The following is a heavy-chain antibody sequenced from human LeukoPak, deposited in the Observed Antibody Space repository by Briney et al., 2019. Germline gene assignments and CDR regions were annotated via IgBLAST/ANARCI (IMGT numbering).Heavy chain of an antibody. CDR2: IKPDGSEK. CDR3: ARDPSRVVPAARLDY. Sequence: GGSLRLSCAASGFTFSSYWMSWVRQAPGKGLEWVGNIKPDGSEKYYVDSVKGRFTISRDNSKNTLYLQMNSLRAEDTAVYYCARDPSRVVPAARLDYWGQGTLVTVSS. J-gene: IGHJ4*02. V-gene: IGHV3-7*03. D-gene: IGHD2-2*01. CDR1: GFTFSSYW.